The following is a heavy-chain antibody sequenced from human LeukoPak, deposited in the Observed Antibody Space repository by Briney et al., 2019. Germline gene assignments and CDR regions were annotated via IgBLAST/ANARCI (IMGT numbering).Heavy chain of an antibody. Sequence: PSETLSLTCSVSGGSINSHYWSWIRQPPGKRLEWIGYMFNTGNTNYNPSLASRVTLSVDTSSAQFFLRLSPVTAADTAIYYCASRPADTTWYGVFDYWSQGTLVTVSS. CDR3: ASRPADTTWYGVFDY. J-gene: IGHJ4*02. D-gene: IGHD3-10*01. CDR2: MFNTGNT. CDR1: GGSINSHY. V-gene: IGHV4-59*11.